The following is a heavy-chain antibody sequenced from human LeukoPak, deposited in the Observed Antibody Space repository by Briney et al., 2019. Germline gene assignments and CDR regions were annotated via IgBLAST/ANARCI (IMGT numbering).Heavy chain of an antibody. D-gene: IGHD6-13*01. Sequence: GGSLRLSCAASGFTFSSYSMNLVRQAPGKGLEWVSSISSSSSYIYYADSVKGRFTISRDNAKNSLYLQMNSLRAEDTAVYYCGLIAAAYNWFDPWGQGTLVTVSS. CDR2: ISSSSSYI. CDR3: GLIAAAYNWFDP. J-gene: IGHJ5*02. V-gene: IGHV3-21*01. CDR1: GFTFSSYS.